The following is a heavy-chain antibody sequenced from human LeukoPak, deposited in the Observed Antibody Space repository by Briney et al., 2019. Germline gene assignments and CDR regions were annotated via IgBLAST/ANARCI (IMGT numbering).Heavy chain of an antibody. CDR1: GGSISSSNYY. J-gene: IGHJ4*02. D-gene: IGHD3-22*01. Sequence: PSETLSLACTVSGGSISSSNYYWGWVRQPPGKGPEWIGTIYYSGSTNYNPSLKSRVTISADMPKNQFSLKVSSVTAADTAVYYCARPATSGTYYSAFDYWGQGTLVTVSS. CDR2: IYYSGST. CDR3: ARPATSGTYYSAFDY. V-gene: IGHV4-39*01.